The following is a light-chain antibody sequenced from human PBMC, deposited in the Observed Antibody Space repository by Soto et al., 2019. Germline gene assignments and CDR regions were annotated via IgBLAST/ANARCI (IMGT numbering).Light chain of an antibody. CDR3: SSYTRSSTHWV. CDR1: SSDVGGYNY. CDR2: EVT. V-gene: IGLV2-14*01. Sequence: QSVLTQPASVSGSPGQSITISCTGTSSDVGGYNYVSWYQQHPGKAPKLMIYEVTNRPSGVSNRFSGSKSGNTASLTISGLQAEDEADYYCSSYTRSSTHWVFGGGTKLTAL. J-gene: IGLJ3*02.